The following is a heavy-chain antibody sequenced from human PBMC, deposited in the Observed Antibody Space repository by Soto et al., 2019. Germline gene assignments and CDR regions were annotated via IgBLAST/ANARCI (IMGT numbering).Heavy chain of an antibody. CDR1: GYSFTSYW. V-gene: IGHV5-10-1*01. J-gene: IGHJ4*02. Sequence: GESLKISFKGSGYSFTSYWISWVRQMPGKGLEWMGRIDPSDSYTNYSPSFQGHVTISADKSISTAYLQWSGLKASDTAMYYCARRDCSGGSCYYYFDYWGQGTLVTVSS. D-gene: IGHD2-15*01. CDR3: ARRDCSGGSCYYYFDY. CDR2: IDPSDSYT.